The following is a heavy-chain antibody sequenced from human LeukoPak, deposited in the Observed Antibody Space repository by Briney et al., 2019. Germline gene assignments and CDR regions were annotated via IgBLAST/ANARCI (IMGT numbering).Heavy chain of an antibody. V-gene: IGHV3-11*03. D-gene: IGHD6-13*01. Sequence: GGSLRLSCAASEFSLSDYYMSWIRQAPGEGLEWVSYISSSTSYTNYADSVKGRFTISRDNAKNSLYMQMNSLRAEDTAVYYCTGVSRSSWYDYWGQGTLVTVSS. CDR1: EFSLSDYY. CDR3: TGVSRSSWYDY. CDR2: ISSSTSYT. J-gene: IGHJ4*02.